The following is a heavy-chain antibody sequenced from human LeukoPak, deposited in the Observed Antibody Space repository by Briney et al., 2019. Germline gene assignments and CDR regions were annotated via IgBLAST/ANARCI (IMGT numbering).Heavy chain of an antibody. Sequence: SETLSLACTVSGGSISSSSYYWGWIRQPPGKGLEWIGSIYYSGSTYYNPSLKSRVTISVDTSKNQFSLKLSSVTAADTAVYYCARRDGGKLDAFDIWGQGTMVTVSS. CDR2: IYYSGST. J-gene: IGHJ3*02. CDR1: GGSISSSSYY. V-gene: IGHV4-39*07. CDR3: ARRDGGKLDAFDI. D-gene: IGHD4-23*01.